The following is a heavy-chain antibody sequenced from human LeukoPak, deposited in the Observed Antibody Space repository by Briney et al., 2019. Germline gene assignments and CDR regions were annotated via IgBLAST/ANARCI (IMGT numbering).Heavy chain of an antibody. CDR1: GYTFSGYY. D-gene: IGHD5-12*01. Sequence: ASVKVSCKASGYTFSGYYIHWVRQAPGQGLEWMGWINPNSGGANYAQKFQGRVTMTRDTSSGTAYMELSRLRSDDTAIYFCARDEYTGYDWSIDYWGQGTLVTVSS. CDR3: ARDEYTGYDWSIDY. CDR2: INPNSGGA. V-gene: IGHV1-2*02. J-gene: IGHJ4*02.